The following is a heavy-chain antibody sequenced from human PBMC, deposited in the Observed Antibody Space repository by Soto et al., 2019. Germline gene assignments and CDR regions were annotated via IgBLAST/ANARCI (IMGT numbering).Heavy chain of an antibody. CDR2: ISAYNGNT. D-gene: IGHD3-9*01. V-gene: IGHV1-18*01. Sequence: ASVKVSCKASGYTFTSYGISWVRQPPGQGLEWMGWISAYNGNTNYAQKLQGRVTMTTDTSTNTAYMELRSLRSDDTAVYYCARAATYYDMLTGYLIDPWGQGTLVTVSS. CDR1: GYTFTSYG. CDR3: ARAATYYDMLTGYLIDP. J-gene: IGHJ5*02.